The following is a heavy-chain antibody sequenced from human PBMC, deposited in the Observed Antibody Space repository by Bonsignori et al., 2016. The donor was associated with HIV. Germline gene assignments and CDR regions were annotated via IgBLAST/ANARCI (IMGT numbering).Heavy chain of an antibody. V-gene: IGHV3-7*03. CDR3: ARDGLAMVPVTPSDY. Sequence: VRQAPGKGLEWVANIKQDGSEKYYVDSVKGRFTISRDNAKNSLYLQMNSLRAEDTAVYYCARDGLAMVPVTPSDYWGQGTLVTVSS. D-gene: IGHD3-10*01. CDR2: IKQDGSEK. J-gene: IGHJ4*02.